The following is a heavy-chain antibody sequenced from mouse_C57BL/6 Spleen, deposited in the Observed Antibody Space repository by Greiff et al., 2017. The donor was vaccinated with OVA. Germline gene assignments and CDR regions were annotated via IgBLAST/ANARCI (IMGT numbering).Heavy chain of an antibody. J-gene: IGHJ1*03. CDR3: ARPTPYYGNYDWYFDV. Sequence: DVKLVESGGGLVKPGGSLKLSCAASGFTFSDYGMHWVRQAPEKGLEWVAYISSGSSTIYYADTVKGRFTISRDNAKNTLFLQMTSLRSEDTAMYYCARPTPYYGNYDWYFDVWGTGTTVTVSS. D-gene: IGHD2-10*01. V-gene: IGHV5-17*01. CDR2: ISSGSSTI. CDR1: GFTFSDYG.